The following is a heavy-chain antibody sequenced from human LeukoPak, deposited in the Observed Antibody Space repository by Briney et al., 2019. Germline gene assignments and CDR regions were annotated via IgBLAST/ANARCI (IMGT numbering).Heavy chain of an antibody. J-gene: IGHJ4*02. CDR2: ISSSGSTI. D-gene: IGHD6-13*01. Sequence: GGSLRLSCAASGFTFSSHEMNWVRQAPGKGLEWVSYISSSGSTIYYADSVKGRFTISRDNAKNSLYLQMNSLRAEDTAVYYCARPIGYSSSWYYFDYWGQGTLVTVSS. CDR1: GFTFSSHE. V-gene: IGHV3-48*03. CDR3: ARPIGYSSSWYYFDY.